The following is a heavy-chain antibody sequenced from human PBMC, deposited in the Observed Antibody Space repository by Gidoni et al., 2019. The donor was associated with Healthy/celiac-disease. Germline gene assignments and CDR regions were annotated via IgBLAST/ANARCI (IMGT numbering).Heavy chain of an antibody. D-gene: IGHD1-26*01. Sequence: QVQLVQSGAEVKKPGASVKVSCKASGYTFTSYAMHWVRQAPGQRLEWMGWINAGNGNTKYSQKFQGRVTITRDTSASTAYMELSSLRSEDTAVYYCARSGPAKRGATPNAFDIWGQGTMVTVSS. CDR2: INAGNGNT. V-gene: IGHV1-3*01. CDR3: ARSGPAKRGATPNAFDI. CDR1: GYTFTSYA. J-gene: IGHJ3*02.